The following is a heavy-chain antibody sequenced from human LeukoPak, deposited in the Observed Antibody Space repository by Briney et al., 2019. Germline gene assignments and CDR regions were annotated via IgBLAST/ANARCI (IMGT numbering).Heavy chain of an antibody. Sequence: SETLSLTCTVSGGTISSYYWSWIRQPPGKGLEWIGYIYYSGSTNYNPSLKGRVTISVDTSKNQFSLKLSSVTAADTAVYYCARAYCGGDCSFDYWGQGTLVTVSS. V-gene: IGHV4-59*08. CDR2: IYYSGST. CDR1: GGTISSYY. D-gene: IGHD2-21*02. J-gene: IGHJ4*02. CDR3: ARAYCGGDCSFDY.